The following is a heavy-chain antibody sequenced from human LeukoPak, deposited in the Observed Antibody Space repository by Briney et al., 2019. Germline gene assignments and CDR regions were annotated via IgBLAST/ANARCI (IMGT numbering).Heavy chain of an antibody. Sequence: TSETLSLTCTVSGGSISSSSYYWGWIRQPPGKGLEWIGSIYYSGSTYYNPSLKSRVTISVDTSKNQFSLKLSSVTAADTAVYYCARPGVSAADNYYYGMDVWGQGTTVTVSS. CDR2: IYYSGST. V-gene: IGHV4-39*07. D-gene: IGHD6-13*01. J-gene: IGHJ6*02. CDR1: GGSISSSSYY. CDR3: ARPGVSAADNYYYGMDV.